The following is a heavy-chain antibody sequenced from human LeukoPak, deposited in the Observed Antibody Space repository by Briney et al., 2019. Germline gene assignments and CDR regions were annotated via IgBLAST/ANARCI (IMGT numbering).Heavy chain of an antibody. V-gene: IGHV3-48*03. D-gene: IGHD3-22*01. CDR1: GFTFRSYE. CDR3: ARDLETLSYDSSGYDY. J-gene: IGHJ4*02. Sequence: GGSLRLSCAASGFTFRSYEMNWVRQAPGKGLELVSYISSSGSTISYSDSVKGRFTISRDNAKNSLYLQMNSLRAEDTAVYYCARDLETLSYDSSGYDYWGQGTLVTVSS. CDR2: ISSSGSTI.